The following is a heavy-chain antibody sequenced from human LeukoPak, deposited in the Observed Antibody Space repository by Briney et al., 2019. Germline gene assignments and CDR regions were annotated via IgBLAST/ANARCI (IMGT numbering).Heavy chain of an antibody. CDR2: ISGSGGST. CDR3: AKDPRRSGGVIVTFHY. D-gene: IGHD3-16*02. Sequence: PGGSLTLSCAASGFTFSSYAMSWVRQAPGKGLEWVSAISGSGGSTYYADSVKGRFTISRDNSKNTLYLQMNSLRAEDTAVYYCAKDPRRSGGVIVTFHYWGQGTLVTVSS. V-gene: IGHV3-23*01. J-gene: IGHJ4*02. CDR1: GFTFSSYA.